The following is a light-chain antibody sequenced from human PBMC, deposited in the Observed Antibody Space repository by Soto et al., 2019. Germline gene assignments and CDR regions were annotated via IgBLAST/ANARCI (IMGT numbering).Light chain of an antibody. Sequence: QSVLTQPPSVSGAPGQRVTISCSGTSSSIGAGYEVHWYHQLPGTAPKLVVSGNGERPLGVPDRLSASKSGTSASLAITGLQAEDEGHYYCQSYDKRLTGYVFGNGTKLTVL. CDR1: SSSIGAGYE. V-gene: IGLV1-40*01. CDR3: QSYDKRLTGYV. J-gene: IGLJ1*01. CDR2: GNG.